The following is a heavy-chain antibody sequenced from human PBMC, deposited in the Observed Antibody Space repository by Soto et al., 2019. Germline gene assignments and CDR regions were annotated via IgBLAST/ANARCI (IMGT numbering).Heavy chain of an antibody. D-gene: IGHD3-10*01. Sequence: VQLLEFGGGLVQPGGSLRLSCAASGFTFSSYAMSWVRQAPGKGLEWVSGISGSGGSAHYADSVKGRFTISRDNSKNTLYLQMSSLRAEDTAVYYCAKGLYYYGSGTSHWGQGTLVTVSS. J-gene: IGHJ4*02. CDR3: AKGLYYYGSGTSH. V-gene: IGHV3-23*01. CDR1: GFTFSSYA. CDR2: ISGSGGSA.